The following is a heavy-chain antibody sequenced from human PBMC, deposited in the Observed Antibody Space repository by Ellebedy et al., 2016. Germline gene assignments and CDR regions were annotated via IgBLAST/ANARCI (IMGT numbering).Heavy chain of an antibody. CDR1: VDSVSSNSAA. Sequence: SQTLSLTCDLSVDSVSSNSAAWNWIRQSPSRGLEWLGRTYYRSKWNNDYTISVKSRITINPDTSKNPFSLQLNSGTPEDTAVYYCARAREGGWYFDLWGRGTLVTVSS. J-gene: IGHJ2*01. D-gene: IGHD1-26*01. CDR2: TYYRSKWNN. CDR3: ARAREGGWYFDL. V-gene: IGHV6-1*01.